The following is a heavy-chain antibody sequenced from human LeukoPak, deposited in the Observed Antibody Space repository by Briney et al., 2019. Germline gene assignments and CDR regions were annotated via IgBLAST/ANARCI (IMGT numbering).Heavy chain of an antibody. D-gene: IGHD3-22*01. CDR2: INWNGGST. J-gene: IGHJ4*02. V-gene: IGHV3-20*04. Sequence: GGSLRLSCAASGFTFDDYGMSWVRHAPGKGLEWVSGINWNGGSTGYADSVKGRFTISRDNAKNSLYLQMNSLRAEDTALYYGARDRSYYYDSSGYHEVDYWGQGTLVTVSS. CDR3: ARDRSYYYDSSGYHEVDY. CDR1: GFTFDDYG.